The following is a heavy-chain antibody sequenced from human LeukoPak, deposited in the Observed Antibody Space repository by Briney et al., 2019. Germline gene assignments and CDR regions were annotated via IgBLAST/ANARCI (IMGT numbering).Heavy chain of an antibody. Sequence: PGGSLRLSCAASGFTFSSYGMHWVRQAPGKGLESVAFIRYDGSNKYYADSVKGRFTISRDNSKNTLYLQMNSLRAEDTAVYYCAKVGYQLPPYYYYYYMDVWGKGTTVTVSS. V-gene: IGHV3-30*02. CDR2: IRYDGSNK. D-gene: IGHD2-2*01. CDR3: AKVGYQLPPYYYYYYMDV. CDR1: GFTFSSYG. J-gene: IGHJ6*03.